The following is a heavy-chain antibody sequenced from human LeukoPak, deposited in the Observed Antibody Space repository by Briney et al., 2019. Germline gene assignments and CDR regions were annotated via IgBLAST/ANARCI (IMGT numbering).Heavy chain of an antibody. CDR2: IYYSGST. CDR1: GGSIRSGDYY. CDR3: ARDWHLGY. Sequence: PSETLSLTCTVAGGSIRSGDYYWSWIRQPPGKGLEWIRNIYYSGSTSYNPSLKSRVTISVDTSNNQFSLTLTSVSAADTAMYYCARDWHLGYWGQGALVTVSS. J-gene: IGHJ4*02. D-gene: IGHD7-27*01. V-gene: IGHV4-30-4*01.